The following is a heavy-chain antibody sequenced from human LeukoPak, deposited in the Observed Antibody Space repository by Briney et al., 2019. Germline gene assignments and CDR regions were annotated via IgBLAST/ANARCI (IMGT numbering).Heavy chain of an antibody. J-gene: IGHJ5*02. CDR2: ISSTSSYI. V-gene: IGHV3-21*01. Sequence: GGPLRLSRAASGFTFSSYSMNWVRQAPGKGLEWVSSISSTSSYIYYADSVKGRFTISRDNAKDSLFLQLNSLRAEDTAMYYCARVEAVAGNWGGLDPWGQGTLVTVSS. D-gene: IGHD6-19*01. CDR3: ARVEAVAGNWGGLDP. CDR1: GFTFSSYS.